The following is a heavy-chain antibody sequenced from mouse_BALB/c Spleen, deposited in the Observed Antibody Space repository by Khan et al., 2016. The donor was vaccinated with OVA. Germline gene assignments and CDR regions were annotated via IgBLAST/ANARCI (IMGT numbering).Heavy chain of an antibody. V-gene: IGHV5-6*01. CDR3: ARSITTAKGDYCTMDY. J-gene: IGHJ4*01. Sequence: EVQLVESGGDLVKPGGSLKLSCAASGFTFSNYGMSWVRQSPDKRLEWVATISSGGHFTYYPDSVKGRFTISIDNANITLYLQMNSLKSEDTAMYYCARSITTAKGDYCTMDYWGQGTPVTVSA. D-gene: IGHD1-2*01. CDR2: ISSGGHFT. CDR1: GFTFSNYG.